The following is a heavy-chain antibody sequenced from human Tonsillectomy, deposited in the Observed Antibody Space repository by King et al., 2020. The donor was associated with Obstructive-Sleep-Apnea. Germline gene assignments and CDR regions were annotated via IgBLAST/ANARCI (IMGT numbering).Heavy chain of an antibody. CDR2: IIVNGGRT. CDR3: ARMAYCGGDCYFRAFDI. J-gene: IGHJ3*02. Sequence: VQLVQSGGGLVQGSLRLSCAASGFSFSNFGMSWVRPAPGKGLEWVSTIIVNGGRTYYADSVKGRFPISRENSKNTVLLQMNSLRAEDTAVYYCARMAYCGGDCYFRAFDIRGQGTMVTLSS. V-gene: IGHV3-23*04. CDR1: GFSFSNFG. D-gene: IGHD2-21*02.